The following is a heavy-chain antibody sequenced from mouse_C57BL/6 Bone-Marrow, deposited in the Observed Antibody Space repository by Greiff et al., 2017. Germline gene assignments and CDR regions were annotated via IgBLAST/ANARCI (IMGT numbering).Heavy chain of an antibody. V-gene: IGHV1-69*01. CDR2: IDPSDIYT. J-gene: IGHJ1*03. CDR3: ARDGYYGSSWYFDV. D-gene: IGHD1-1*01. Sequence: QVQLQQPGAELVMPGASVKLSCKASGYTFTSYWMHWVKQRPGQGLEWIGEIDPSDIYTNYNQKFKRKSTLTVDKSSSPAYMQLSSLTSEDSAVYYCARDGYYGSSWYFDVGGTGTTVTVSS. CDR1: GYTFTSYW.